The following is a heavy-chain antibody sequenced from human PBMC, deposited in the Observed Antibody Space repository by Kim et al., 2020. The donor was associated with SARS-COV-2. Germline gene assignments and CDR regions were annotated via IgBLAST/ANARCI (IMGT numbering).Heavy chain of an antibody. V-gene: IGHV3-53*01. Sequence: YRDSVRGRFTVSEDNSKNTVYLQMSSLRADDTAVYYCARRVRGIGGTLGDWGQGTVVTVSS. CDR3: ARRVRGIGGTLGD. D-gene: IGHD3-10*02. J-gene: IGHJ4*03.